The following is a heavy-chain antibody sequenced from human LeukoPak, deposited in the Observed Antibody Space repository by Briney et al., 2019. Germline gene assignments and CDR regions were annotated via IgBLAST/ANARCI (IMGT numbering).Heavy chain of an antibody. J-gene: IGHJ4*02. D-gene: IGHD6-19*01. CDR1: GYTFTNYV. CDR3: ARDLGGQWLVFDY. CDR2: INAGNGNT. Sequence: ASVKVSCKAVGYTFTNYVLHWVRQAPGQRLEWMGWINAGNGNTKYSQKFRGRVTITRDTSASTACMELSSLRSEDTAIYYCARDLGGQWLVFDYWGQGTLVTVSS. V-gene: IGHV1-3*01.